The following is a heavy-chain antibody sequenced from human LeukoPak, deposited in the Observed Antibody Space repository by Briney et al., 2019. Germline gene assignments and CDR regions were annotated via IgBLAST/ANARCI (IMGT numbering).Heavy chain of an antibody. CDR2: ISSSSSYI. J-gene: IGHJ6*02. D-gene: IGHD3-22*01. CDR3: AKPVYDSSGYQDYYYGMDV. Sequence: PGGSLRLSCAASGFTFSSYRMNWVRQAPGKGLEWVSSISSSSSYIYYADSVKGRFTISRDNAKNSLYLQMNSLRAEDTAVYYCAKPVYDSSGYQDYYYGMDVWGQGTTVTVSS. V-gene: IGHV3-21*01. CDR1: GFTFSSYR.